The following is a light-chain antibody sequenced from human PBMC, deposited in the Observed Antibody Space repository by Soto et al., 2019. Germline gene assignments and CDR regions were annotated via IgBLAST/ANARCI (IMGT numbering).Light chain of an antibody. J-gene: IGLJ3*02. CDR3: SSYAGGSSFVL. CDR1: SADVGGYNY. V-gene: IGLV2-8*01. Sequence: QSALTQSPAASGSPGQSVTISCIGTSADVGGYNYVSWYQQHPGKAPKLMIYEVSKRPSGVPDRFSGSKSGSTASLTVSGLQSEDEADYYCSSYAGGSSFVLFGGGTKLTVL. CDR2: EVS.